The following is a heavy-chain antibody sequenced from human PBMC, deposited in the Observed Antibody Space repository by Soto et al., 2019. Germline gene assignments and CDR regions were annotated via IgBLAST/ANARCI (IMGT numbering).Heavy chain of an antibody. J-gene: IGHJ6*02. V-gene: IGHV4-30-4*01. CDR2: IYYSGST. CDR1: GGSISSGDYY. CDR3: ARDRRIFGVVIPSYYYYGMDV. D-gene: IGHD3-3*01. Sequence: KTSETLSLTCTVSGGSISSGDYYWSWIRQPPGKGLEWIGYIYYSGSTYYNPSLKSRVTISVDTSKNQFSLKLSSVTAADTAVYYCARDRRIFGVVIPSYYYYGMDVWGQGTTVTVSS.